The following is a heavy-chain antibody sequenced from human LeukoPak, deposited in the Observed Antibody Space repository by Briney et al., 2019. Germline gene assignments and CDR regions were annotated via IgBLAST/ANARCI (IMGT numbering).Heavy chain of an antibody. V-gene: IGHV3-23*01. CDR2: ISGGADRT. Sequence: GGTLRLSCAASGFTFSTYGMTWVRQAPGKGLEWVSAISGGADRTWYVDSVKGRFTISRDNSKNTLYLQMNSLRAEDTAVYYCAKDWLGAFDIWGQGTVVTVSS. D-gene: IGHD3-9*01. CDR1: GFTFSTYG. CDR3: AKDWLGAFDI. J-gene: IGHJ3*02.